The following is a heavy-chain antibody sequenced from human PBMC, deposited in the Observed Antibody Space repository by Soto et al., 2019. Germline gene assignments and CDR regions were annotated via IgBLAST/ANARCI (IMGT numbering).Heavy chain of an antibody. CDR3: ARDLAEMATNTFDY. D-gene: IGHD5-12*01. CDR2: ISSSGSTI. V-gene: IGHV3-11*01. J-gene: IGHJ4*02. Sequence: QVQLVESGGGLVKPGGSLRLSCAASGFTFSDYYMNWLRQAPGKGLEWVSYISSSGSTIYYADSVKGRFTISRDNAKNSLYLQLNSLRAEDTAVYYCARDLAEMATNTFDYWGQGTLVTVSS. CDR1: GFTFSDYY.